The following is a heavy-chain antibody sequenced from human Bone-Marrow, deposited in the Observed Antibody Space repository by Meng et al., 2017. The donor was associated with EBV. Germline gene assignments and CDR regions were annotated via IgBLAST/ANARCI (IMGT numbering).Heavy chain of an antibody. J-gene: IGHJ4*02. CDR1: GGSITTPNYY. V-gene: IGHV4-39*07. CDR3: VRGYDYGDYVDC. D-gene: IGHD4-17*01. CDR2: FYSVTTT. Sequence: QVQLQESGPGLVKPSGTLSLTCTVSGGSITTPNYYWGWIRQPPGKGLEWIGTFYSVTTTFYNPSLRGRLIISVDTSKNQFSLRLTSVTAADTAVYYCVRGYDYGDYVDCWGQGTLVTVSS.